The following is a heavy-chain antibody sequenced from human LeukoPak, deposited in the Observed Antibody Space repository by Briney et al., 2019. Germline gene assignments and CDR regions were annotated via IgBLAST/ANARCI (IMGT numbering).Heavy chain of an antibody. J-gene: IGHJ4*02. Sequence: SETLSLTCAVYGGSFSGYYWRWIRQPPGKGLEWIGEINHSGSTDYNPSLKSRVTISVDTSKNQFSLKLSSVTAADTAVYYCARGSGSGYYGYFDYWGQGTLVTVSS. CDR3: ARGSGSGYYGYFDY. D-gene: IGHD3-22*01. V-gene: IGHV4-34*01. CDR2: INHSGST. CDR1: GGSFSGYY.